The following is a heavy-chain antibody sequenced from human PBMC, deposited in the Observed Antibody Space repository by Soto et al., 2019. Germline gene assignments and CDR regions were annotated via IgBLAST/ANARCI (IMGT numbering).Heavy chain of an antibody. CDR1: GFTFSSYA. Sequence: PGGSLRLSCAASGFTFSSYAMSWVRQAPGKGLEWVSAISGSGGSTYYADSVKGRFTISRDNSKNTLYLQMNSLRAEDTAVYYCAKDPKRPRYSSGEIDYWGQGTLVTVSS. V-gene: IGHV3-23*01. D-gene: IGHD6-19*01. CDR3: AKDPKRPRYSSGEIDY. J-gene: IGHJ4*02. CDR2: ISGSGGST.